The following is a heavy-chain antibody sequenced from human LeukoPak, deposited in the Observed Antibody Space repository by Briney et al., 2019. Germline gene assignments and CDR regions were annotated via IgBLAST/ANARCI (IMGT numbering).Heavy chain of an antibody. CDR1: GFTFSSYS. D-gene: IGHD1-1*01. V-gene: IGHV3-21*01. Sequence: PGGSLRLSCAASGFTFSSYSMNWVRQAPGKGLEWVSSISSSSSYIYYADSVKGRFTISRDNAKNSLYLQMNSLRAEDTAVYYCARGPRYNWNDDAAVLGYWGQGTLVTVSS. CDR2: ISSSSSYI. J-gene: IGHJ4*02. CDR3: ARGPRYNWNDDAAVLGY.